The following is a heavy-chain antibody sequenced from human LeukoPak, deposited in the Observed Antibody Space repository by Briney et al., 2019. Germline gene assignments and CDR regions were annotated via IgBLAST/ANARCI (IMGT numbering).Heavy chain of an antibody. CDR3: ARDRRTGTTSYMDV. D-gene: IGHD1-14*01. Sequence: ASVKVSCKASGYTFTSYDINWVRQAPGQGLEWMGWINPNSGGTNYAQKFQGRVTMTRDTSISTAYMELSRLRSDDTAVYYCARDRRTGTTSYMDVWGKGTTVTVSS. J-gene: IGHJ6*03. CDR2: INPNSGGT. V-gene: IGHV1-2*02. CDR1: GYTFTSYD.